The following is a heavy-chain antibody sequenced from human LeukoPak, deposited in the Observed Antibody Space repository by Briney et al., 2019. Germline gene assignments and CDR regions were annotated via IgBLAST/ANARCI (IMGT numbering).Heavy chain of an antibody. D-gene: IGHD4-17*01. J-gene: IGHJ6*02. V-gene: IGHV3-23*01. Sequence: GGSLRLSCAASGFTFSSYAMSWVRQAPGKGLEWVSAISGSGGSTYYADSVKGRFTISRDNSKNTLYLQMNSLRAEDTAVYYCAKGLGNDYDPFNYYYYGMDVWGRGTTVTVSS. CDR2: ISGSGGST. CDR1: GFTFSSYA. CDR3: AKGLGNDYDPFNYYYYGMDV.